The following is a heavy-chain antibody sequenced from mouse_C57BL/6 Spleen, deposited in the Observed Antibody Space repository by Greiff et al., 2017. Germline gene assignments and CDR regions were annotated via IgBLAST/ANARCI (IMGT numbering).Heavy chain of an antibody. CDR3: AREYYGSSYETY. Sequence: EVKLMESGGGLVKPGGSLKLSCAASGFTFSSYAMSWVRQTPEKRLEWVATISDGGSYTYYPDNVKGRFTISRDNAKNNLYLQMSHLKSEDTAMYYCAREYYGSSYETYWGQGTLVTVSA. J-gene: IGHJ3*01. CDR1: GFTFSSYA. CDR2: ISDGGSYT. D-gene: IGHD1-1*01. V-gene: IGHV5-4*01.